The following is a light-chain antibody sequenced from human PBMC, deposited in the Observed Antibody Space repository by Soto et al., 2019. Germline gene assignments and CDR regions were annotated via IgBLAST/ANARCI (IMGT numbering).Light chain of an antibody. V-gene: IGLV2-23*01. CDR2: EGT. J-gene: IGLJ3*02. CDR3: CSYAGSSSVV. Sequence: QSVLTQPASVSGSPGQSITISCTGTSSDVGNYNLVSWYQQHPGKAPKLIIYEGTKRPSGVSNRFSVSKSGNTASLTISGLQADDEADYYCCSYAGSSSVVFGGGTKLTVL. CDR1: SSDVGNYNL.